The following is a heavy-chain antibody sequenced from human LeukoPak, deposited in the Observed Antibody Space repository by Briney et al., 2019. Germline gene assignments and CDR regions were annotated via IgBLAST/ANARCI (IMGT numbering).Heavy chain of an antibody. CDR2: ISGSGTTI. D-gene: IGHD4-17*01. V-gene: IGHV3-11*04. CDR1: GFTVSSNY. J-gene: IGHJ4*02. Sequence: GGSLRLSCAASGFTVSSNYMSWVRQAPGKGLEWVSYISGSGTTIHYADSVKGRFTISRDNAKNSLYLQMNSLRAEDTAVYYCARENYGDYVDKWGQGTLVTVSS. CDR3: ARENYGDYVDK.